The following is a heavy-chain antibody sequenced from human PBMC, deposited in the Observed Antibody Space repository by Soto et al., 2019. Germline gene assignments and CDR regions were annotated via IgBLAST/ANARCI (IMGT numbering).Heavy chain of an antibody. V-gene: IGHV3-30*18. J-gene: IGHJ4*02. Sequence: GGSLRLSCAASGFTFSSYGMHWVRQAPGKGLEWVAVISYDGSNKYYADSVKGRFTISRDNSKNTLYLQMNSLRAEDTAVYYCAKIRSVFGVVRDYFDYWAQGTLVTVSS. D-gene: IGHD3-3*01. CDR2: ISYDGSNK. CDR1: GFTFSSYG. CDR3: AKIRSVFGVVRDYFDY.